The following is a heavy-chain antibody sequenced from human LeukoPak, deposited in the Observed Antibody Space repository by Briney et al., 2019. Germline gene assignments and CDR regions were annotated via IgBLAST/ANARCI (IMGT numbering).Heavy chain of an antibody. Sequence: SETLSLICSVSGGSINRSSYYWGWIRQAPGKGLEWIGSVYYDGNTYYNPNPSLKSRATVSMDTSRNQFSLKLRSVTAADTAVYYCTKDSGHHRTDCWGQGTLVTVSS. CDR3: TKDSGHHRTDC. V-gene: IGHV4-39*02. D-gene: IGHD1-26*01. CDR1: GGSINRSSYY. J-gene: IGHJ4*02. CDR2: VYYDGNT.